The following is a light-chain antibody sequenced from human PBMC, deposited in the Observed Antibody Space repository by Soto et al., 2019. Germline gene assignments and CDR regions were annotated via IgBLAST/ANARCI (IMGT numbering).Light chain of an antibody. CDR3: QESHSSPYT. J-gene: IGKJ5*01. CDR2: AAS. V-gene: IGKV1-39*01. CDR1: RGINIY. Sequence: DIQMTQSPSSLSASVGDRVTITCRASRGINIYLNWYQQKPGKAPKLVIYAASNLQSGVPSRFSGDGVGTHFTLTISSLQPEDFATDHCQESHSSPYTFGQATRLEMK.